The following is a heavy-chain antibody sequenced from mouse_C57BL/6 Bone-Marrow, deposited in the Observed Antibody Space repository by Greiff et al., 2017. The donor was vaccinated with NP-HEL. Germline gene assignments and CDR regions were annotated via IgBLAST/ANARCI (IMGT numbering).Heavy chain of an antibody. CDR3: ARVAVVPHLVY. CDR2: IYPGGGYT. CDR1: GYTFTNYW. Sequence: VQLQESGAELVRPGTSVKMSCTASGYTFTNYWIGWAKQRPGHGLEWIGDIYPGGGYTNYTEKFKGKATLTADKYSSTAYMQFSSLTSEDFAIFFCARVAVVPHLVYWGQGTTLTVSS. J-gene: IGHJ2*01. V-gene: IGHV1-63*01. D-gene: IGHD1-1*01.